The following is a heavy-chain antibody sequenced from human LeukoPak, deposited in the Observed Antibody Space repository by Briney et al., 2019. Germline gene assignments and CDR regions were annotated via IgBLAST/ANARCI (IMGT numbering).Heavy chain of an antibody. CDR2: ISYDGSNK. Sequence: PGGSLRLSCAASGFTFNNYGMHWVRQAPGKGLEWVALISYDGSNKYYADSVKGRFTISRDNSKNTLYLQMNSLRAEDTAVYYCAKDYYDSSGPSGYFDYWGQGTLVTVSS. V-gene: IGHV3-30*18. CDR1: GFTFNNYG. J-gene: IGHJ4*02. CDR3: AKDYYDSSGPSGYFDY. D-gene: IGHD3-22*01.